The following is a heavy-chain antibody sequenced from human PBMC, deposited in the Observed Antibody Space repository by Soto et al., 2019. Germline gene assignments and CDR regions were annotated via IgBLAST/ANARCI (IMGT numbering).Heavy chain of an antibody. CDR3: SREGYGDSSNYLAY. D-gene: IGHD3-22*01. Sequence: SVKVSCKDSGGTFSSYAISWVRQAPGQGLEWMGGIIPIFGTANYAQKFQGRVTITADESTSTAYMELSSLRSEDTGVYYCSREGYGDSSNYLAYWGLGTLVTVSS. V-gene: IGHV1-69*13. CDR1: GGTFSSYA. CDR2: IIPIFGTA. J-gene: IGHJ4*02.